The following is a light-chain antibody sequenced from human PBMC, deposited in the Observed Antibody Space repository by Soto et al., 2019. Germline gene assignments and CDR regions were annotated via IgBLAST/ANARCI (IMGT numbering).Light chain of an antibody. J-gene: IGKJ4*01. V-gene: IGKV1-33*01. CDR1: QSISGW. CDR3: QQHDNRPLA. CDR2: DAS. Sequence: GARVTITCRARQSISGWLAWYQQKPGKAPKVLIYDASILETGVPSRFSGSGSGSDFRFTISSLQPEDNATYYCQQHDNRPLAFGGGTKVDIK.